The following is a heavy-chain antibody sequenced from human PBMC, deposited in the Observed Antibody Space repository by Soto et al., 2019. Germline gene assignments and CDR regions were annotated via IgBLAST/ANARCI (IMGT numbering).Heavy chain of an antibody. Sequence: EVQLVESGGGLVQPGGSLRLSCAASGFTVSSNYMSWVRQAPAKGLEWVSVIYSGGSTYYADSVKGRFTISRHNSKNTRYLQMNSLRAEDTAVYYCARLVVAATRYYYYYYMDVWGKGTTVTVSS. CDR2: IYSGGST. J-gene: IGHJ6*03. D-gene: IGHD2-15*01. CDR3: ARLVVAATRYYYYYYMDV. CDR1: GFTVSSNY. V-gene: IGHV3-53*04.